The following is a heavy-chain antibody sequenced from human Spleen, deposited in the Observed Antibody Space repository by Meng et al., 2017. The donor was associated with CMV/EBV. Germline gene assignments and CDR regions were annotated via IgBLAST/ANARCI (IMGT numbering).Heavy chain of an antibody. Sequence: EVQVLQSGGGLVQPGGSLRLSWAASGFIFSSYGMSWVRQAPGKGLEWVSAISSSGASTYYADSVKGRFTISRDNSKNTLFLQMDSLRAEDTAVYYCAKRQGFSSDWGQGTLVTVSS. CDR2: ISSSGAST. D-gene: IGHD3-22*01. CDR3: AKRQGFSSD. J-gene: IGHJ4*02. V-gene: IGHV3-23*01. CDR1: GFIFSSYG.